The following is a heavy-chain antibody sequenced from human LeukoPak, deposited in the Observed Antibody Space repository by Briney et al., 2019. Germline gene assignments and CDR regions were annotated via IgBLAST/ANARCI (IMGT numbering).Heavy chain of an antibody. D-gene: IGHD3-16*01. CDR3: ARGFRVTGVWETNNWFAP. J-gene: IGHJ5*02. Sequence: PSETLSLTCTVSGVSISSSYSYGGWIRQPPGMGLDWIGSIYYSGSTYYNPSLKSRVTISVDTSKNQFSLKLSSVTAADTAVYYCARGFRVTGVWETNNWFAPWGQGTLVTVSS. CDR2: IYYSGST. V-gene: IGHV4-39*07. CDR1: GVSISSSYSY.